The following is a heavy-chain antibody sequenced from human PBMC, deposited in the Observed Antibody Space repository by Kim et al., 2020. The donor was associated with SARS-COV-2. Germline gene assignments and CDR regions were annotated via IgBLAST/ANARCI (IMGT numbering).Heavy chain of an antibody. CDR3: ARDGGYSSGWYGDY. Sequence: GGSLRLSCAASGFTVSSNYMSWVRQAPGKGLEWVSVIYSGGSTYYADSVKCRFTISRDNSKNTLYLQMNSLRAEDTAVYYCARDGGYSSGWYGDYWGQGTLVTVSS. J-gene: IGHJ4*02. CDR2: IYSGGST. CDR1: GFTVSSNY. D-gene: IGHD6-19*01. V-gene: IGHV3-66*01.